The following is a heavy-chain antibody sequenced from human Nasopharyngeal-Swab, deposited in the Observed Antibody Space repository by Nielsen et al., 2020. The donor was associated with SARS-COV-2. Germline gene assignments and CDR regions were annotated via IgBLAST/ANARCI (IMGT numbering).Heavy chain of an antibody. V-gene: IGHV3-9*01. J-gene: IGHJ3*02. Sequence: SLKISCAASGFTFDDYAIHWVRQAPGRGLEWVSGISWDSGNIGYADSVKGRFTISRDNAENSLYLQMNSLRAEDTSVYFCARGRSSGSLADAFNIWGQGTMVIVSS. CDR3: ARGRSSGSLADAFNI. CDR2: ISWDSGNI. D-gene: IGHD1-26*01. CDR1: GFTFDDYA.